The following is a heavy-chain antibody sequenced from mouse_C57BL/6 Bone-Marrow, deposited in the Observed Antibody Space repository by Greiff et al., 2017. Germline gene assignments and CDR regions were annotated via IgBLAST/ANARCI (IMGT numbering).Heavy chain of an antibody. D-gene: IGHD1-2*01. J-gene: IGHJ2*01. CDR1: GFTFSSYG. CDR3: ARHDTSSYGRYFDY. CDR2: ISSGGSYT. V-gene: IGHV5-6*01. Sequence: VQLKESGGDLVKPGGSLKLSCAASGFTFSSYGMSWVRQTPDKRLEWVATISSGGSYTYYPDSVKGRFTISRDNAKNTLYLQMSSLKSEDTAMYYCARHDTSSYGRYFDYWGQGTTLTVSS.